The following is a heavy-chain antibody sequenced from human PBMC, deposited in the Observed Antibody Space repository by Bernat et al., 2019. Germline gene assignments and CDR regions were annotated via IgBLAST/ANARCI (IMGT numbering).Heavy chain of an antibody. J-gene: IGHJ4*02. Sequence: QVQLHESGPDLVKPSQTLSLTCAISGDSVSSNNAAWFWIRQSPSRGLEWLGKTYYRSKCYNEYAVSVKTRITINPDTSKNQFSLQLDSVTREDTAVYYCARSQEDLDYWGQGTLVTVSS. CDR3: ARSQEDLDY. CDR2: TYYRSKCYN. V-gene: IGHV6-1*01. CDR1: GDSVSSNNAA.